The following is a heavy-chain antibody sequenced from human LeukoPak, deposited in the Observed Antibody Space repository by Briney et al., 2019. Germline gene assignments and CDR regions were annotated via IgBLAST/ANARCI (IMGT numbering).Heavy chain of an antibody. J-gene: IGHJ4*02. Sequence: GRSLRLSCAASGFTLSSYGMHWVRQAPGKGLEWVAVISYDGSNKYYADSVKGRFTISRDNSKNTLYLQMNSLRAEDTAVYYCAKDSGDWGQGTLVTVSS. CDR3: AKDSGD. V-gene: IGHV3-30*18. CDR2: ISYDGSNK. CDR1: GFTLSSYG. D-gene: IGHD3-10*01.